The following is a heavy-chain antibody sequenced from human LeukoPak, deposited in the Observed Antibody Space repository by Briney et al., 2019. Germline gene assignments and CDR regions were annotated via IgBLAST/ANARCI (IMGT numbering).Heavy chain of an antibody. D-gene: IGHD6-6*01. Sequence: GGSLRLSCAATGFTLSSYGMHWVRQAPGKGQEWVTFIRYDGSNRYYADSVKGRFTISRDNSKNTLYLQMNSLRAEDTAVYYCAKVEHSSSSPYYYYYMDVWGKGTTVTVSS. V-gene: IGHV3-30*02. J-gene: IGHJ6*03. CDR2: IRYDGSNR. CDR3: AKVEHSSSSPYYYYYMDV. CDR1: GFTLSSYG.